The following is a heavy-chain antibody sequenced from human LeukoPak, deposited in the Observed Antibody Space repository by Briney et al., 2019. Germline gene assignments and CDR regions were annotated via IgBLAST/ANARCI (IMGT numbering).Heavy chain of an antibody. D-gene: IGHD5-12*01. J-gene: IGHJ4*02. V-gene: IGHV4-34*01. CDR3: ARVVDSGYSDY. Sequence: PSETLSLTCAVYGGSFSGYYWSWIRQPPGKGLEWIGEINHSGSTNYNPSLKSRVTISVDTSKNQFSLQLSSVTAADTAVYYCARVVDSGYSDYWGQGTLVTVSS. CDR1: GGSFSGYY. CDR2: INHSGST.